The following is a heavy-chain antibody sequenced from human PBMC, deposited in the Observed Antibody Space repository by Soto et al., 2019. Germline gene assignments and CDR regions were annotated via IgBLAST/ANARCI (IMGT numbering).Heavy chain of an antibody. CDR1: GYTLTELS. CDR2: FDPEDGET. D-gene: IGHD6-19*01. V-gene: IGHV1-24*01. Sequence: QVQLVQSGAEVKKPGASVKVSCKVSGYTLTELSMHWVRQAPGKGLEWMGGFDPEDGETIYAQKFQGRVTMTEDTSTDTAYMELSSLRSEDTAVYYCATGGSGRSWGHNWFDPWGQGTLVTVSS. CDR3: ATGGSGRSWGHNWFDP. J-gene: IGHJ5*02.